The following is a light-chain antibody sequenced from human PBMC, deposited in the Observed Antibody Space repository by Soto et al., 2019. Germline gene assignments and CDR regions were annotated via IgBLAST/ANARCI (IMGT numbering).Light chain of an antibody. CDR1: QSVDNN. V-gene: IGKV3-15*01. Sequence: EIVMTQSPATLSVSPGEKATLSCRASQSVDNNLAWYQQRPGQAPRLLVYGASTRATGIPARFSGSGSGTEFTLTISSLQSEDSAVYYCQQFHKWPPVTFGGGTKVEIK. CDR3: QQFHKWPPVT. J-gene: IGKJ4*01. CDR2: GAS.